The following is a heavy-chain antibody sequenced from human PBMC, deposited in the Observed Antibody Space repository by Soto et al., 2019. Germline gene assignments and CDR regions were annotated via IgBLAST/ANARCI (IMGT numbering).Heavy chain of an antibody. Sequence: QVQLQESGPGLVKASETLSLTCAVSGDSISSPNWWSWYRQSPGKGLELIGEMFASGSSNYNPSLDGRVTISLDTSKHQLSLTLTSLTAADTAIYYCAREGFDHRPDYWGQGIPVSVSS. V-gene: IGHV4-4*02. J-gene: IGHJ4*02. CDR1: GDSISSPNW. CDR2: MFASGSS. CDR3: AREGFDHRPDY.